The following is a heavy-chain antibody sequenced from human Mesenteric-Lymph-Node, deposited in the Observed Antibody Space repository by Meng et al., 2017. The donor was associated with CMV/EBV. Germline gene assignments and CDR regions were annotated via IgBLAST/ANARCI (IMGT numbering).Heavy chain of an antibody. J-gene: IGHJ4*02. CDR1: GGSFRGYS. CDR2: IDHTGDP. Sequence: GGSFRGYSWSWIRQPPGKGLEWIGEIDHTGDPNYNPSLRSRLTMSLDTSKNHFSLSLSSVTAADTALYYCARSVDFWSGYYDFDHWGQGTLVTVSS. D-gene: IGHD3-3*01. CDR3: ARSVDFWSGYYDFDH. V-gene: IGHV4-34*01.